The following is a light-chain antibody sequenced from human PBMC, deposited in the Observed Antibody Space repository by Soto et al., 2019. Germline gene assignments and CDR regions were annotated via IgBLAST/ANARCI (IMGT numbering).Light chain of an antibody. CDR2: EVS. CDR1: SSDIGGYKY. Sequence: QSALTQPASVSGSPGQSITISCTGTSSDIGGYKYVSWYQQHPGIAPKLMIYEVSNRPSGVSNRFSGSKSGNTASLTISGLQAEGEADYYCCSYTRRSTRVFGGGTKLTVL. J-gene: IGLJ2*01. CDR3: CSYTRRSTRV. V-gene: IGLV2-14*01.